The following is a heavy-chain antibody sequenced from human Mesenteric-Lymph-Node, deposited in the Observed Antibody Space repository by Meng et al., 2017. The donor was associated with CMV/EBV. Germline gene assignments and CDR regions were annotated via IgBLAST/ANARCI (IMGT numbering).Heavy chain of an antibody. CDR2: IRYDGSNK. CDR3: ARTGDSYYYYGMDV. Sequence: GESLKISCAASGFTFSSYGMHWVRQAPGKGLEWVAFIRYDGSNKYYADSVKGRFTISRDNSKNTLYLQMNSLRAEDTAVYYCARTGDSYYYYGMDVWGQGTTVTVSS. V-gene: IGHV3-30*02. J-gene: IGHJ6*02. CDR1: GFTFSSYG. D-gene: IGHD7-27*01.